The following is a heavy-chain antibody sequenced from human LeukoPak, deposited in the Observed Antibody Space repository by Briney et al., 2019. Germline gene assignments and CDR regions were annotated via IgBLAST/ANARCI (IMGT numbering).Heavy chain of an antibody. V-gene: IGHV4-34*01. CDR1: GGSFSGYY. J-gene: IGHJ4*02. Sequence: SETLSLTCAVYGGSFSGYYWSWIRQPPGKGLEWSGEINHSGSTNYNPSLNSRVTISVDTSKHQFSLKLSSVTAADTAVYYCARVGWFGELPYWGQGTLVTVSS. D-gene: IGHD3-10*01. CDR3: ARVGWFGELPY. CDR2: INHSGST.